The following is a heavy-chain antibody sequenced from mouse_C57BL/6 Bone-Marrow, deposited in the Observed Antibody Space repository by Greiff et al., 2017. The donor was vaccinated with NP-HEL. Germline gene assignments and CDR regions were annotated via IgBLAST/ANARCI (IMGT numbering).Heavy chain of an antibody. CDR2: ISYDGSN. D-gene: IGHD2-2*01. V-gene: IGHV3-6*01. CDR3: ARDQGYPWYFDV. J-gene: IGHJ1*03. CDR1: GYSITSGYY. Sequence: ESGPGLVKPSQSLSLTCSVTGYSITSGYYWNWIRQFPGNKLEWMGYISYDGSNNYNPSLKNRISITRDTSKNQFFLKLNSVTTEDTATYYCARDQGYPWYFDVWGTGTTVTVSS.